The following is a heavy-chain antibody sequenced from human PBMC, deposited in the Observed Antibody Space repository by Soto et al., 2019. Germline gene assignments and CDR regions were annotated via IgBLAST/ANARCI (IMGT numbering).Heavy chain of an antibody. Sequence: EVQLVESGGGLVQPGGSLRLSCGASGFTFRTYWLSWVRQVPGKGLEWVANINQDGSEKNYVDSVKGRFTISRDNAKNPLHLQMSSLRAEDTVLYYCARDGSTSWYSYDYHGMDVWGQGTTVTVSS. CDR1: GFTFRTYW. CDR3: ARDGSTSWYSYDYHGMDV. J-gene: IGHJ6*02. D-gene: IGHD5-18*01. CDR2: INQDGSEK. V-gene: IGHV3-7*05.